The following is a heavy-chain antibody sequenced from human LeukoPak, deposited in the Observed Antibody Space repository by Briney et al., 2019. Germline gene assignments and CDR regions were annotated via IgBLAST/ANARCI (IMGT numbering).Heavy chain of an antibody. CDR2: INHSGST. D-gene: IGHD6-19*01. CDR3: ARLYSSGWYGSDY. V-gene: IGHV4-34*01. J-gene: IGHJ4*02. CDR1: GGSFSGYY. Sequence: SETLSLTCAVYGGSFSGYYWSWIRQPPAKGLEWIGEINHSGSTNYNPSLKSRVTISVDTSKNQFSLKLRSVTAADTAVYYCARLYSSGWYGSDYWGQGTLVTVSS.